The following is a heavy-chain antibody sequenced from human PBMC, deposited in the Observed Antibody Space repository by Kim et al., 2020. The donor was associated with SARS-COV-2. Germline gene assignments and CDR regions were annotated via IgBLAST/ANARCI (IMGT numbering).Heavy chain of an antibody. CDR2: IRSKAYGGTS. V-gene: IGHV3-49*04. D-gene: IGHD3-3*01. CDR1: GFTFGDYA. Sequence: GGSLRLSCTASGFTFGDYAMSWVRQAPGKGLEWVGFIRSKAYGGTSEYAASVKGRFTISRDDSKSIAYLQMNSLKTEDTAVYYCTRGWRYDFWSGYYRGSWDAFDIWGQGTMVTVSS. J-gene: IGHJ3*02. CDR3: TRGWRYDFWSGYYRGSWDAFDI.